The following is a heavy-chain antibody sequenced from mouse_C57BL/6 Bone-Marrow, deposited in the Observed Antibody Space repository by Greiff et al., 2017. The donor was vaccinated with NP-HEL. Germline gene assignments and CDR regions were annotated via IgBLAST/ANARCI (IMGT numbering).Heavy chain of an antibody. Sequence: VQLQQSGPGLVQPSQSLSITCTVSGFSLTSYGVHWVRQSPGKGLEWLGVIWSGGSTDYNAAFISRLSISKDNSKSQVFFKMNSLQADDTAIYYCARGKASWYAMDYWGQGTSVTVSS. J-gene: IGHJ4*01. CDR2: IWSGGST. CDR1: GFSLTSYG. V-gene: IGHV2-2*01. CDR3: ARGKASWYAMDY. D-gene: IGHD6-1*01.